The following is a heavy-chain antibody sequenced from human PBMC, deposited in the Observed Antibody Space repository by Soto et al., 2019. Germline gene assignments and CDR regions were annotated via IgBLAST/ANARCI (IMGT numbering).Heavy chain of an antibody. CDR3: AADSGLLWFGELLTLDAFDI. CDR1: GFTFTSSA. J-gene: IGHJ3*02. V-gene: IGHV1-58*01. Sequence: SVKVSCKASGFTFTSSAVQWVRQARGQRLEWIGWIVVGSGNTNYAQKFQERVTITRDMSTSTAYMELSSLRSEDTAVYYCAADSGLLWFGELLTLDAFDIWGQGTMVTVSS. CDR2: IVVGSGNT. D-gene: IGHD3-10*01.